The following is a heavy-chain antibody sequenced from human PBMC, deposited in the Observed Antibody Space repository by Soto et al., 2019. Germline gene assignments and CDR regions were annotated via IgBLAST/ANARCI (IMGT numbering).Heavy chain of an antibody. CDR1: GFTFSSCA. D-gene: IGHD3-10*01. CDR2: ISGSGGST. Sequence: GGSLRLSCAASGFTFSSCAMSWVRQAPGKGLEWVSAISGSGGSTYYADSVKGRFTISRDNSKNTLYLQMNSLRAEDTAVYYCAKEGPITMVRGVISRGKAPYYYYYMDVWGKGTAVTVSS. J-gene: IGHJ6*03. V-gene: IGHV3-23*01. CDR3: AKEGPITMVRGVISRGKAPYYYYYMDV.